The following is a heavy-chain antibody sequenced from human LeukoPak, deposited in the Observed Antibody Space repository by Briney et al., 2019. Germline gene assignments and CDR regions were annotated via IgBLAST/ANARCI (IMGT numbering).Heavy chain of an antibody. D-gene: IGHD1-1*01. J-gene: IGHJ6*02. CDR1: GFTFDSCA. CDR3: AKSRNAYYFAMDV. Sequence: PGGSLRLSCAASGFTFDSCAMSWARQAPGKGLEWVSLISITGADTYYADSVEGRFTVSRDNSKNMIYLQMNSLRAEDTAVYYCAKSRNAYYFAMDVWGLGTTVTVSS. CDR2: ISITGADT. V-gene: IGHV3-23*01.